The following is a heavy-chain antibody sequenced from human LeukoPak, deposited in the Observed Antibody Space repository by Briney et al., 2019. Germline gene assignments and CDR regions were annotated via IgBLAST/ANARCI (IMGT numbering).Heavy chain of an antibody. D-gene: IGHD2-15*01. V-gene: IGHV3-53*01. CDR3: ARAVATTSSFDY. CDR2: IYSGGST. Sequence: GGSLRLSCAASGFTVSSNYMNWVRQAPGKGLEWVSVIYSGGSTYYADSVKGRFTISRDNAKNTLYLQMNSLRAEDRAVYYCARAVATTSSFDYWGQGTLVTVSS. J-gene: IGHJ4*02. CDR1: GFTVSSNY.